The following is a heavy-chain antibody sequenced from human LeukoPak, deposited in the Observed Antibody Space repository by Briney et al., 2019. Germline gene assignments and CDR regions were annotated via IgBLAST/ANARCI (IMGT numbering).Heavy chain of an antibody. CDR1: GGSFSGYY. CDR2: INHSGST. D-gene: IGHD5-12*01. J-gene: IGHJ4*02. CDR3: ARGGTYGYDPFDY. Sequence: SETLSLTCAVYGGSFSGYYWSWIRQPPGKGLEWIGEINHSGSTNYNPSLKSRVTISVDTSKNQFSLKLSSVTAADTAVYSCARGGTYGYDPFDYWGQGTLVTVSS. V-gene: IGHV4-34*01.